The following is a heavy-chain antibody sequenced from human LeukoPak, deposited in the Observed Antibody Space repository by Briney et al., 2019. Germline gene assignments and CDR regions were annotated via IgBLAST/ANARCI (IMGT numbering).Heavy chain of an antibody. CDR3: AKRGDCSGTCTYDY. J-gene: IGHJ4*02. CDR2: VGGSGVKT. D-gene: IGHD2-2*01. Sequence: GGSLRLSCAASGFTFSSYWMSWVRQAPGKGLEWVSIVGGSGVKTYYADSVKGRFTISRDNSKNTVYLQVNSLRAEDTAVYYCAKRGDCSGTCTYDYWGQGTLVTVSS. CDR1: GFTFSSYW. V-gene: IGHV3-23*01.